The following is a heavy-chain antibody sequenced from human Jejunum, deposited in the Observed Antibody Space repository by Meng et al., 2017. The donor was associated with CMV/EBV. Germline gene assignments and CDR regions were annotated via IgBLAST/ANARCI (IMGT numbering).Heavy chain of an antibody. V-gene: IGHV3-74*01. D-gene: IGHD6-6*01. CDR2: INSDGSST. CDR3: AREGGGTIAPRDLDY. Sequence: GFTFRSSWMHWVRQAPGKGLVWVSRINSDGSSTSYADSVKGRFTISRDNAKNTLYLQMNSLRAEDTAVYYCAREGGGTIAPRDLDYWGQGTLVTVSS. CDR1: GFTFRSSW. J-gene: IGHJ4*02.